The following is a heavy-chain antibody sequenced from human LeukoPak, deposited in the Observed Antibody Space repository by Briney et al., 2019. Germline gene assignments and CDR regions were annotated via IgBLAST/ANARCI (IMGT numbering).Heavy chain of an antibody. V-gene: IGHV1-46*01. J-gene: IGHJ4*02. CDR2: INPSGGST. CDR3: ARDAGLYSGYANFDY. Sequence: ASVKVSCKASGYTFTSYYMHWVRQAPGQGLEWMGIINPSGGSTSYAQKFQGRVTMTRDMSTSTVYKELSSLRSEDTAVYYCARDAGLYSGYANFDYWGQGTLVTVSS. D-gene: IGHD5-12*01. CDR1: GYTFTSYY.